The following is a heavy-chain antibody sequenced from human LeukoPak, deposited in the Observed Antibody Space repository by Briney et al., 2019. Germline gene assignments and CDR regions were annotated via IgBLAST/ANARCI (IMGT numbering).Heavy chain of an antibody. V-gene: IGHV3-74*01. CDR1: GFTFSSYW. J-gene: IGHJ4*02. D-gene: IGHD6-13*01. Sequence: PGGSLRLSCAASGFTFSSYWMHWVRQAPGKGLAWDSRINTDGSSTSYADSVKGRFTISRDNAKNTLYLQMNSLRAEDTAVYYCARVSSSSWWALDYWGQGTLVTVSS. CDR2: INTDGSST. CDR3: ARVSSSSWWALDY.